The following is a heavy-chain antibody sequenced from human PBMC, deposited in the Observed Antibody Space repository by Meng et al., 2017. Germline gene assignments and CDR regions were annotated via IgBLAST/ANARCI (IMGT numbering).Heavy chain of an antibody. V-gene: IGHV3-23*01. Sequence: GGSLRLSCAASGFTFSSYAMHWVRQAPGKGLEWVSAISGSGGSTYYADSVKSRFTISRDNSKNTLYLQMNSLRAEDTAVYYCAKTRSKHIVEMATSDYWGQGTLVTVSS. D-gene: IGHD5-24*01. CDR3: AKTRSKHIVEMATSDY. J-gene: IGHJ4*02. CDR1: GFTFSSYA. CDR2: ISGSGGST.